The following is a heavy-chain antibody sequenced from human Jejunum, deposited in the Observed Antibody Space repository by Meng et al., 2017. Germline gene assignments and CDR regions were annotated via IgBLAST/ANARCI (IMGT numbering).Heavy chain of an antibody. CDR3: AKTPTDYDSSGYYDSFDY. CDR2: ISGSGGST. CDR1: GFTFSSYA. D-gene: IGHD3-22*01. Sequence: GGSLRLSCAASGFTFSSYAMSWVRQAPGKGLEWVSGISGSGGSTYYADSVKGRFTIPRDNSKNTLYLQMNSLRAEDTAVYYCAKTPTDYDSSGYYDSFDYWGQGTLVTVSS. V-gene: IGHV3-23*01. J-gene: IGHJ4*02.